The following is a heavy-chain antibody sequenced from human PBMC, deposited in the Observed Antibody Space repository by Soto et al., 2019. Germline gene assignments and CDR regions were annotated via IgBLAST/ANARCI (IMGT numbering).Heavy chain of an antibody. CDR2: ISGYNGET. Sequence: QVQLVQSGAEVKKPGASVKVSCKASGYTFTNYGINWVRQAPGQGPEWMGWISGYNGETKYAQSLHGRATMTTDTSTSTAYMELRSLRSDDTAVYYCARWGSSWSAEYYQHWGQGTLVIVSS. J-gene: IGHJ1*01. V-gene: IGHV1-18*01. CDR3: ARWGSSWSAEYYQH. CDR1: GYTFTNYG. D-gene: IGHD6-19*01.